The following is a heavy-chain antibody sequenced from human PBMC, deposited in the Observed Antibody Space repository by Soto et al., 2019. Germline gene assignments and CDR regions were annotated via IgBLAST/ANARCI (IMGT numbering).Heavy chain of an antibody. CDR1: GFTFSSYA. J-gene: IGHJ4*02. CDR2: ISGSGGST. Sequence: EVQLLESGGGLVQPGGSLRLSCAASGFTFSSYAMSWVRQAPGKGLEWVSAISGSGGSTYYADSVKGRFSISRDNSKNTLYLQMNSLRAEDTAVYYCAKTLAASSGPNGYWGQGTLVTVSS. V-gene: IGHV3-23*01. CDR3: AKTLAASSGPNGY. D-gene: IGHD6-19*01.